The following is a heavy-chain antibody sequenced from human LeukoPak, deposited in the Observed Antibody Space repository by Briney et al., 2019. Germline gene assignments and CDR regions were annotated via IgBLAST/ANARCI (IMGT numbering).Heavy chain of an antibody. J-gene: IGHJ5*02. CDR1: GGSISSYY. D-gene: IGHD5-18*01. Sequence: SETLSLTCTVSGGSISSYYWSWIRQPPGKGLEWIGYIYYSGSTNYNPSLKSQVTISVDTSKNQFSLKLSSVTAADTAVYYCARLAYSYGHNWFDPWGQGTLVTVSS. CDR3: ARLAYSYGHNWFDP. CDR2: IYYSGST. V-gene: IGHV4-59*08.